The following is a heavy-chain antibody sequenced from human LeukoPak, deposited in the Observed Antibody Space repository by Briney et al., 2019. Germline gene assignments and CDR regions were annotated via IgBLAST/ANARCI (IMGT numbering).Heavy chain of an antibody. CDR2: ISSSSSYI. J-gene: IGHJ5*01. CDR3: ARDPGYCSGSTCSFKWFDS. Sequence: GGSLRLSCAASGFNFSSYSMNWVRQAPGKGLEWVSSISSSSSYIYYADSVKGRFTISRDNAKNSLYLQMNSLRAEDTAVYYCARDPGYCSGSTCSFKWFDSWGQGTLVTVSS. V-gene: IGHV3-21*01. CDR1: GFNFSSYS. D-gene: IGHD2-2*01.